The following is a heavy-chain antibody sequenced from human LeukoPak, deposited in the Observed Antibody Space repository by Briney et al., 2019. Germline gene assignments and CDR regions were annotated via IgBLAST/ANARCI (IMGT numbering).Heavy chain of an antibody. CDR1: VCTFISHI. D-gene: IGHD3-22*01. Sequence: GGALRLSCAASVCTFISHIMNWVRQAPGKGREGVSHISSSSRTIYYEESVKRRFRISRDNAKNSLYLQMSRVRGEETAVYYCGRGAYYYEEWGQGTLVIVSS. V-gene: IGHV3-48*01. CDR3: GRGAYYYEE. J-gene: IGHJ4*02. CDR2: ISSSSRTI.